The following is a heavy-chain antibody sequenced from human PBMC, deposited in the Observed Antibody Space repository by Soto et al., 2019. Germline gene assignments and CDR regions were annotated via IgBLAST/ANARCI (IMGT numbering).Heavy chain of an antibody. CDR3: ARALADSSGWYAFDY. J-gene: IGHJ4*02. CDR2: IYSGGST. D-gene: IGHD6-19*01. CDR1: GFTVSSNY. Sequence: GGSLRLSCAASGFTVSSNYMSWVRQAPGKGLEWVSVIYSGGSTYYADSVKGRFTISRENSKNTLYLQMNSLRAEDTAVYYCARALADSSGWYAFDYWGQGTLVTVSS. V-gene: IGHV3-53*01.